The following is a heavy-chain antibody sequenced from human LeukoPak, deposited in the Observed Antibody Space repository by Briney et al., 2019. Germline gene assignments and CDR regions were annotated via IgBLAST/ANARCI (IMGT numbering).Heavy chain of an antibody. CDR1: GFTFDDYG. V-gene: IGHV3-20*04. CDR3: ARGWSVAGNYYFDY. Sequence: RGSLRLSCAASGFTFDDYGMSWVRQAPGKGLEWVSGINWNGGSTGYADSVKGRFTISRDNAKNSLYLQMNSLRAEDTALYYCARGWSVAGNYYFDYWGQGTLVTVSS. J-gene: IGHJ4*02. D-gene: IGHD6-19*01. CDR2: INWNGGST.